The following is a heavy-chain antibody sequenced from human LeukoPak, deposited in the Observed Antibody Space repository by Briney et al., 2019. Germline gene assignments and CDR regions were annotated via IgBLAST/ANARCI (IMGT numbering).Heavy chain of an antibody. Sequence: PSETLSLTCTVSGGSISSGGYYWSWIRQHPGKGLEWIGYIYYSGSTYYNPSLKSRVTISVDTSKNQFSLKLSSVTAADTAVYYCARADVLTGYYRTSYCGMDVWGKGTTVTVSS. CDR1: GGSISSGGYY. CDR2: IYYSGST. D-gene: IGHD3-9*01. J-gene: IGHJ6*04. CDR3: ARADVLTGYYRTSYCGMDV. V-gene: IGHV4-31*03.